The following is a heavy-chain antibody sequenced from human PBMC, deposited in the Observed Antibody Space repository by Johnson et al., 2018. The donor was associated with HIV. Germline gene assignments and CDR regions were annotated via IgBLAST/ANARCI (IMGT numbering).Heavy chain of an antibody. CDR1: GFSISGYA. J-gene: IGHJ3*02. Sequence: QEQLVESGGGVVQPGRSLRLSCAASGFSISGYAMHWVRQAPGKGLEWVAVIFYDGSDKFHADSVKGRFTISRDTSKNTLYLQMNSLRAEDTAVYYCAREERTGVGDAFDTWGQGTMVIVSS. CDR2: IFYDGSDK. D-gene: IGHD1-26*01. V-gene: IGHV3-30*04. CDR3: AREERTGVGDAFDT.